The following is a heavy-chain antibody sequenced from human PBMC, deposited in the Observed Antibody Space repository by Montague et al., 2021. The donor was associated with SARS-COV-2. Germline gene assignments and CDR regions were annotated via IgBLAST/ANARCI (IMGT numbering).Heavy chain of an antibody. CDR1: GLTFDDYA. J-gene: IGHJ6*02. CDR2: ISWDGGST. CDR3: AKDIERLRWGDYGMDV. Sequence: SLRLSWSASGLTFDDYAMHWVRQAPGKGLEWVSLISWDGGSTYYADSVKGRFTISRDNSKNSLYLQMNSLRAEDTALYYCAKDIERLRWGDYGMDVWGQGTTVTVSS. V-gene: IGHV3-43D*03. D-gene: IGHD4-23*01.